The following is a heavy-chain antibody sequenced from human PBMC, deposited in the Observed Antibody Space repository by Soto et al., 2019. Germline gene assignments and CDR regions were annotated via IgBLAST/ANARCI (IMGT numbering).Heavy chain of an antibody. CDR3: ARAGAATLSDY. D-gene: IGHD2-15*01. J-gene: IGHJ4*02. CDR1: GGSISNYY. V-gene: IGHV4-59*01. CDR2: IYYSGSA. Sequence: QVQLQESGPGLVKASETLSLTCTVSGGSISNYYCSWIRQPPGKGLEWIGYIYYSGSANYNPSLKSRFTISVDTSKNQFSLKLSSVTAADTAVYYCARAGAATLSDYWGQGTLVTVSS.